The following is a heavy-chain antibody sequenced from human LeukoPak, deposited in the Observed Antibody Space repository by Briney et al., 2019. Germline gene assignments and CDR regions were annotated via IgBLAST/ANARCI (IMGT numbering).Heavy chain of an antibody. J-gene: IGHJ6*02. CDR1: GGSFSGYY. CDR3: ASPGAAVRPIAARPNYYYGMDV. Sequence: SETLSLTCAVYGGSFSGYYWSWTRQPPGKGLEWIGEINHSGSTNYNLSLMSRVTISVHTPKTQFSLKLSSVTAADAAVYYCASPGAAVRPIAARPNYYYGMDVWGQGTTVTVSS. V-gene: IGHV4-34*01. CDR2: INHSGST. D-gene: IGHD6-6*01.